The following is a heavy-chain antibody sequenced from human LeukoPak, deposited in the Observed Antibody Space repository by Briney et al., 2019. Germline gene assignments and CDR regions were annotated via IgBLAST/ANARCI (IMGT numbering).Heavy chain of an antibody. CDR3: TKWGGYDGLTGYYDSDC. J-gene: IGHJ1*01. V-gene: IGHV3-23*01. D-gene: IGHD3-9*01. CDR2: ITGSGGTT. CDR1: GFTFRNYA. Sequence: GGSLRLSCAASGFTFRNYAMSWVRQAPGKGLEWVSAITGSGGTTWYADSVKGHFTISRDNSKNTLYLQMNSLGAEDTAVYYCTKWGGYDGLTGYYDSDCWGQGTLVTVSS.